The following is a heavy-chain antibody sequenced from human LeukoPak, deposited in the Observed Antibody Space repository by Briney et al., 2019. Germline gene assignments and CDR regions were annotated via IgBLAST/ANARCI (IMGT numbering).Heavy chain of an antibody. D-gene: IGHD3-9*01. CDR3: AKDQVMRYFELSMDV. J-gene: IGHJ6*04. Sequence: GGSLRLSCAACGFTFSSYGMHWVREAPGKGLECVADISYDGSNKYYADSVKGRFTISRDNSKNTLYLQMNSLRAEDTAVYYCAKDQVMRYFELSMDVWGKGTTVAVSS. V-gene: IGHV3-30*18. CDR1: GFTFSSYG. CDR2: ISYDGSNK.